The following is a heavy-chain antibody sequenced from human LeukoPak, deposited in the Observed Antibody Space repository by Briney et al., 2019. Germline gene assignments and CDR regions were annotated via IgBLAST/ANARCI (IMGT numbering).Heavy chain of an antibody. CDR2: ISSSGNSI. CDR3: AREGSYGSGSYYPPDY. V-gene: IGHV3-11*01. D-gene: IGHD3-10*01. Sequence: GGSLRLSCAASGFTFSDYYMTWIRQAPGKGLEWVSYISSSGNSIYYADSVKGRFTISRDNGKNSLYLQMNSLRAEDTAVYYSAREGSYGSGSYYPPDYWGQGTLVTVSS. J-gene: IGHJ4*02. CDR1: GFTFSDYY.